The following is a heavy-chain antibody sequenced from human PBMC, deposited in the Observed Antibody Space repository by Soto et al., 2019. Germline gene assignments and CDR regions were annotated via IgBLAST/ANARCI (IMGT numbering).Heavy chain of an antibody. V-gene: IGHV1-69*13. D-gene: IGHD6-6*01. CDR1: GGTFSSYA. Sequence: SVKVACKASGGTFSSYAISWVRQAPGQGLEWMGGIIPIFGTANYAQKFQGRVTITADESTSTAYMELSSLRSEDTAVYYCAGGEQGIAARPGGYYYYYGMDVWGQGTTVTVSS. CDR3: AGGEQGIAARPGGYYYYYGMDV. J-gene: IGHJ6*02. CDR2: IIPIFGTA.